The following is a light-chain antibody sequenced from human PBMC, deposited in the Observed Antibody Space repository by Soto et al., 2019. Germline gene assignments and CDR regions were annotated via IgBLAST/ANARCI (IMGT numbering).Light chain of an antibody. V-gene: IGKV1-9*01. CDR2: AAS. CDR1: QGIDSS. Sequence: IQLTQSPSSLSSSVGDRVTITFRASQGIDSSFAWYQQKPGKAPKLLIYAASSLQSGVPSRFSGSGSGTDFTLTISSLQPEDFATYYCQQLHDYPITFGQGTRLEIK. CDR3: QQLHDYPIT. J-gene: IGKJ5*01.